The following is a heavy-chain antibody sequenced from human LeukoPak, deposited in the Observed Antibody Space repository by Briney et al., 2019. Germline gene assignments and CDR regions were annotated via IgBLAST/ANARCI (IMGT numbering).Heavy chain of an antibody. J-gene: IGHJ4*02. CDR1: GFSFNSYA. Sequence: GGSLRLSCRASGFSFNSYAMYWVRQAPGKGLAWVAVISNDGSNTFYADSVKGRFTISRDNSKNTLYLQMSSLRGDDTAIYYCARVPGPYTSMVSHLDYWGQGALVTVST. V-gene: IGHV3-30*04. CDR2: ISNDGSNT. CDR3: ARVPGPYTSMVSHLDY. D-gene: IGHD5-18*01.